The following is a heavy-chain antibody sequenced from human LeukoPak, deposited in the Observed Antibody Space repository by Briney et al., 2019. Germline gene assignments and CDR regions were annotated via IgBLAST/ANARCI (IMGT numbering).Heavy chain of an antibody. V-gene: IGHV1-69*04. D-gene: IGHD4-17*01. CDR3: ATPSRTEDGDYGVC. J-gene: IGHJ4*02. CDR2: IIPILDLA. Sequence: ASVKVSCKASGVIFSNFAFNWVRQAPGQGLEWMGRIIPILDLAHFTQKFQGRLTITADKSTNTGYMELSSLTAEDMAVYYCATPSRTEDGDYGVCWGQGTLVTVSS. CDR1: GVIFSNFA.